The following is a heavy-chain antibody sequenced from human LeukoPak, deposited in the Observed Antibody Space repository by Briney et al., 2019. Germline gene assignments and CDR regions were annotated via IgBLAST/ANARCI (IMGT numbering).Heavy chain of an antibody. V-gene: IGHV3-53*01. J-gene: IGHJ4*02. CDR1: GFTVSSNY. Sequence: PGGSLRLSCAASGFTVSSNYMSWVRQAPAKGLEWVSVIYSGGSTYYADSVKGRFTISRDNSKNTLYLQMNSLRAEDTAVYYCARDDKRPYSSSWYVDYWGQGTLVTVSS. D-gene: IGHD6-13*01. CDR2: IYSGGST. CDR3: ARDDKRPYSSSWYVDY.